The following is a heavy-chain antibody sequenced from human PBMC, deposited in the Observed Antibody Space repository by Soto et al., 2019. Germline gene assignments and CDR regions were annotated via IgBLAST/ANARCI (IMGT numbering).Heavy chain of an antibody. V-gene: IGHV3-30-3*01. CDR3: ASLRFIPQWLVRGDYFDY. J-gene: IGHJ4*02. CDR2: ISYDGSNK. Sequence: QVQLVESGGGVVQPGRSLRLSCAASGFTFSSYAMHWVRQAPGKGLEWVAVISYDGSNKYYADSVKGRFTISRDNSKNTLYLQMNSLRAEDTAVYYCASLRFIPQWLVRGDYFDYWGQGTLVTVSS. CDR1: GFTFSSYA. D-gene: IGHD6-19*01.